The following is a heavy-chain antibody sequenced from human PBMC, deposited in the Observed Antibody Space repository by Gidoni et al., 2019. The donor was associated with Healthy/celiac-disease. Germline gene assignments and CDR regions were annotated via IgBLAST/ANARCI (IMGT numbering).Heavy chain of an antibody. J-gene: IGHJ5*02. D-gene: IGHD3-3*01. V-gene: IGHV1-69*06. Sequence: QVQLVQSGAEVKKPGSSVKVSCKASGGTFSSYAISWVRQAPGQGLEWMGGIIPIFGTANYAQKFQGRVTITADKSTSTAYMELSSLRSEDTAVYYCARDIEYYDFWSGQGGFDPWGQGTLVTVSS. CDR1: GGTFSSYA. CDR2: IIPIFGTA. CDR3: ARDIEYYDFWSGQGGFDP.